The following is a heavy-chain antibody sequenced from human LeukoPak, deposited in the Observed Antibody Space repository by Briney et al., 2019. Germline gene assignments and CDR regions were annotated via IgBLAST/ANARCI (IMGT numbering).Heavy chain of an antibody. J-gene: IGHJ4*02. Sequence: GRSLRLSCAASGFTFSNYAMHWVRQAPGKGLEWVAVISYDGSNKYYADSVKGRFTISRDNSKNTLYLQMNSLRAEDTAVYYCASALVVITTPGNYWGQGTLVTVSS. D-gene: IGHD3-22*01. CDR1: GFTFSNYA. V-gene: IGHV3-30-3*01. CDR3: ASALVVITTPGNY. CDR2: ISYDGSNK.